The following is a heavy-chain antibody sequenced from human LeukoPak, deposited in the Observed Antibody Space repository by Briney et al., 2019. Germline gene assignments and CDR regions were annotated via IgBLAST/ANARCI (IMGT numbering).Heavy chain of an antibody. CDR2: INPDSGGT. CDR3: ARVLFYSSGNKSNRVDY. J-gene: IGHJ4*02. CDR1: GYTFTGYY. D-gene: IGHD6-19*01. Sequence: ASVKVSCKASGYTFTGYYINWVRQAPGQGLEWMGWINPDSGGTNYAQKFQGRVTMTRDTSIRTAYMELSRLRSDDTAVYYCARVLFYSSGNKSNRVDYWGQGTLVTVSS. V-gene: IGHV1-2*02.